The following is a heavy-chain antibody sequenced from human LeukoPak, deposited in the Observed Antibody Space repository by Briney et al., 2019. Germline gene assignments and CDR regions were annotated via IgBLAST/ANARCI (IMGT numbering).Heavy chain of an antibody. CDR1: GYTLTELS. V-gene: IGHV1-24*01. J-gene: IGHJ4*02. CDR3: ATGSSGPYYFDY. CDR2: FDPEDGET. Sequence: SVKASCKVSGYTLTELSMHWVRQAPGKGLEWMGGFDPEDGETIYAQKFLGRVTMTEDTSTDTAYMELSSLRSEDTAVYYCATGSSGPYYFDYWGQGTLVTVSS. D-gene: IGHD6-19*01.